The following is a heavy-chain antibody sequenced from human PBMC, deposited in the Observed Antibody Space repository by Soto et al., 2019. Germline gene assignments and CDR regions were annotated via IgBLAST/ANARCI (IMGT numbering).Heavy chain of an antibody. V-gene: IGHV4-4*02. D-gene: IGHD2-2*01. CDR1: GASISSGW. CDR3: SSRITDAPT. CDR2: TLYSGTT. Sequence: PSETLSLTCAVSGASISSGWWTWVRQPPGKGLEWIGETLYSGTTNYNSSLNSRVTISIDKSKKQFSLNLSSVTAADTAVYYCSSRITDAPTWGQGTLVTSPQ. J-gene: IGHJ5*02.